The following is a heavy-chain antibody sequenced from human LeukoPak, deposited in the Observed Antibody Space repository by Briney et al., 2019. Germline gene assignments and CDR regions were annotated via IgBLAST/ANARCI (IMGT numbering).Heavy chain of an antibody. J-gene: IGHJ4*02. CDR2: ISSNGGST. CDR3: VKDQSYCSGGSCYYYFDH. CDR1: GFTFRSYA. Sequence: GGSLRLSCSASGFTFRSYAMHWVRQAPGKGLEYVSAISSNGGSTYYADSVKGRFTISRDNSKNTLYLQMSSLRGEDTAVYYCVKDQSYCSGGSCYYYFDHWGQGTLVTVSS. V-gene: IGHV3-64D*09. D-gene: IGHD2-15*01.